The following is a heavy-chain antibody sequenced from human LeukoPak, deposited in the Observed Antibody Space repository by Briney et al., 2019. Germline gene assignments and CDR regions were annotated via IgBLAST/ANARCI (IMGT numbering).Heavy chain of an antibody. V-gene: IGHV4-59*01. J-gene: IGHJ4*02. CDR1: GGSISGCY. Sequence: SETLSLTCTVSGGSISGCYWTWIRQPPGKGLEWIGYIYNSGSTNYNPSLKGRLSMSVDRSKNQFSLKLSSVTAADTAVYYCARASGGYGGNFDYWGQGTLVTVSS. D-gene: IGHD2-15*01. CDR2: IYNSGST. CDR3: ARASGGYGGNFDY.